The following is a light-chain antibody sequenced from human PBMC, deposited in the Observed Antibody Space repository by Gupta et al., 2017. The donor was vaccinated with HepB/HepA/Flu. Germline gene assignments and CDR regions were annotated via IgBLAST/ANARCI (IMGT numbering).Light chain of an antibody. CDR2: DVT. CDR3: CSYACSYTFV. Sequence: QSALTQPRSVPGSPGPSVTISCTGTSSDVGDYHYVSWYQHHPGKAHNLMIYDVTKRPSGFPDRFSGSKSGNTASLTISGLQAEDEADYYCCSYACSYTFVFGTGTKVTVL. J-gene: IGLJ1*01. CDR1: SSDVGDYHY. V-gene: IGLV2-11*01.